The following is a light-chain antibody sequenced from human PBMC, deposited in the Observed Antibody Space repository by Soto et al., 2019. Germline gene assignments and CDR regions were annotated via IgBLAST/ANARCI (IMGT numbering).Light chain of an antibody. CDR2: AAS. CDR1: QSISSY. J-gene: IGKJ5*01. V-gene: IGKV1-39*01. Sequence: DIQMTQSPSSLSASVGDRVTITCRASQSISSYLNWYQQKPGKAPKLLIYAASSLHSGVPRRFSGKRSGTDFTLTISSLQPEDSATYYCQQANSFPLTFGQGT. CDR3: QQANSFPLT.